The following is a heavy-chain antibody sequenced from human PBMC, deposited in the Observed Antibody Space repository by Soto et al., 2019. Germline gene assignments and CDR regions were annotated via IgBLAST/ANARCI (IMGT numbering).Heavy chain of an antibody. CDR2: IIPVLATP. D-gene: IGHD4-17*01. J-gene: IGHJ4*02. CDR1: GGTFSRSA. V-gene: IGHV1-69*11. CDR3: ARDSTVTNAFEY. Sequence: QVQLVQSRAEVKKPGSSVKVSCKASGGTFSRSAISWVRQAPGQGLEWMGTIIPVLATPKYAQKFQGRVTITADESTSTVYMELYSLMSEDTAFYYCARDSTVTNAFEYWGQGTLVTVSS.